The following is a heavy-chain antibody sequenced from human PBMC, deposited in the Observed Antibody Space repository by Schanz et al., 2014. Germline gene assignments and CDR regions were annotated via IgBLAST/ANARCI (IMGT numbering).Heavy chain of an antibody. V-gene: IGHV4-4*02. CDR2: IYHTGST. J-gene: IGHJ5*02. CDR3: ARRVGPWFDP. D-gene: IGHD2-15*01. CDR1: GASIESPNW. Sequence: QVQLQESGPGLVKPSGTLSLTCAVSGASIESPNWWSWVRQPPGKGLEWIGQIYHTGSTDFNPSLKSRVTISVDKSKNQFSLRLSSVTAADTAVYYCARRVGPWFDPWGQGTLVTVSS.